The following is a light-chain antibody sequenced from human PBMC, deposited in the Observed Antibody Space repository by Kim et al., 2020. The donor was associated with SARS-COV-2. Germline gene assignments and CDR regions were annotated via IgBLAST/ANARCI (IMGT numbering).Light chain of an antibody. J-gene: IGLJ3*02. CDR3: MLYLGNGVSV. CDR1: PGSLSSCHY. V-gene: IGLV8-61*01. CDR2: STN. Sequence: GGGVTLTCSFGPGSLSSCHYPTWSQQPPRHLPRTLIYSTNTRSSGVPGRFSGAILGNKAALTITGAQADDDSHYFCMLYLGNGVSVFGGGTQLTVL.